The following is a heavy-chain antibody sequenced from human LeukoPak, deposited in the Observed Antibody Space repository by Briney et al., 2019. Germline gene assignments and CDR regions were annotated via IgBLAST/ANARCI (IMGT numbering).Heavy chain of an antibody. J-gene: IGHJ3*02. CDR3: ARHRGGWDAFDI. CDR1: GGSIFIGSYY. CDR2: VDYSGST. Sequence: SETLSLTCTVSGGSIFIGSYYWGWILQPPGKGLEWIGSVDYSGSTYYSPSLKSRVTVSVDTSKNQFSLKLSSVTAADTAVYYCARHRGGWDAFDIWGQGTVVPVSS. V-gene: IGHV4-39*01.